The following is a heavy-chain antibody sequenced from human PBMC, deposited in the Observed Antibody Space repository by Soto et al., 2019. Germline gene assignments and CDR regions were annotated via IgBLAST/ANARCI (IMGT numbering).Heavy chain of an antibody. CDR2: ISSSSSYT. Sequence: PGGSLRLSCAASGFTFSDYYMSWIRQAPGKGLEWVSYISSSSSYTNYADSVKGRFTISRDNAKNSLYLQMNSLRAEDTAVYYCARSGGVPAAIPPFDYWGQGTLVTVSS. V-gene: IGHV3-11*06. CDR1: GFTFSDYY. CDR3: ARSGGVPAAIPPFDY. J-gene: IGHJ4*02. D-gene: IGHD2-2*01.